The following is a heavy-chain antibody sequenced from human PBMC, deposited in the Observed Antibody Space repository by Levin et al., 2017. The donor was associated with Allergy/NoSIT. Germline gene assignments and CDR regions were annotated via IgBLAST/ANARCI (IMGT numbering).Heavy chain of an antibody. CDR1: GFPFRSYE. J-gene: IGHJ4*02. D-gene: IGHD3-3*01. Sequence: LTCAASGFPFRSYEMNWVRRAPGKGLEWVSYISSTGSTIYSADSVKGRFTISRDNAKNSLSLHMNSLRAADPAVYYCARQLRNCWSSYNYFDDWGQGTLVTVSS. CDR3: ARQLRNCWSSYNYFDD. CDR2: ISSTGSTI. V-gene: IGHV3-48*03.